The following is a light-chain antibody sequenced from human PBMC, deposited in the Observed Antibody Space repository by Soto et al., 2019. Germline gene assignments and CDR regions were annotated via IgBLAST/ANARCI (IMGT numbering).Light chain of an antibody. J-gene: IGKJ4*01. CDR2: GAS. V-gene: IGKV3-20*01. CDR3: QPYGNSPLT. Sequence: IGLTHCPRTLFVSKGERATLSCRASQSVSSSYLAWYQQRPGQAPRLLIYGASNRATGIPDRFSGSGSGTDFTLTISRLEPEDFAVYFCQPYGNSPLTFGGGTKV. CDR1: QSVSSSY.